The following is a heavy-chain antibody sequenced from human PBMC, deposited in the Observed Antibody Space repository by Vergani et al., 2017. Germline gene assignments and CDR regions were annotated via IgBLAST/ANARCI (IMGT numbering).Heavy chain of an antibody. CDR1: GYTFTGYY. CDR3: ARXYCSSTSCFEYFQH. D-gene: IGHD2-2*01. CDR2: INPNSGGT. J-gene: IGHJ1*01. V-gene: IGHV1-2*02. Sequence: QVQLVQSGAEVKKPGASVEVSCKASGYTFTGYYMHWVRQAPGQGLEWMGWINPNSGGTNYAQKFQGRVTMTRDTSISTAYMELSRLRSDDTAVYYCARXYCSSTSCFEYFQHWGQGTLVTVSS.